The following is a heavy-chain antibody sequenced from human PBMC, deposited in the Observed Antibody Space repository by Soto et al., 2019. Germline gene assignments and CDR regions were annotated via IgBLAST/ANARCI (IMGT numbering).Heavy chain of an antibody. V-gene: IGHV3-23*01. CDR1: GFTFSSYA. D-gene: IGHD3-3*01. CDR3: AKDPVLDFWSGYPLYYGMDV. Sequence: EVQLLESGGGLVQPGGSLRLSCAASGFTFSSYAMSWVRQAPGKGLEWVSAISGSGGSTYYADSVKGRFTISRDNSKNTLYLQRNRLRAEDTAVYYCAKDPVLDFWSGYPLYYGMDVWGKGTTVTVSS. J-gene: IGHJ6*04. CDR2: ISGSGGST.